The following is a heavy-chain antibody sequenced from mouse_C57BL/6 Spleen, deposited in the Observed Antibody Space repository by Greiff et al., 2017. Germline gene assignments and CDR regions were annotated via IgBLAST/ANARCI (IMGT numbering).Heavy chain of an antibody. D-gene: IGHD2-2*01. V-gene: IGHV1-78*01. CDR2: IYPRDGST. CDR3: ARKVTTKGYAMDY. J-gene: IGHJ4*01. CDR1: GYTFTDHT. Sequence: QVQLQQSDAELVKPGASVKISCKVSGYTFTDHTIHWLKQRPEQGLEWIGYIYPRDGSTKYNEKFKGKATLTADKSSSTDYMQLNSLTSTDSAVYFCARKVTTKGYAMDYWGQGTSVTVSS.